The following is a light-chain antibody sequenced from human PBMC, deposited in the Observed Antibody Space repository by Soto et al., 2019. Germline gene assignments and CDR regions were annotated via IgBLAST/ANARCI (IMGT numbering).Light chain of an antibody. CDR1: SSDVGGYNY. Sequence: QSALTQPASVSGSLGQSITISCTGTSSDVGGYNYVSWYQQHPGKAPKLMIYEVSNRPSGVSNRFSGSKSGNTASLTISGLQAEGEADYYCSSYTSSSTFYVFGTGTKLTVL. V-gene: IGLV2-14*01. CDR2: EVS. J-gene: IGLJ1*01. CDR3: SSYTSSSTFYV.